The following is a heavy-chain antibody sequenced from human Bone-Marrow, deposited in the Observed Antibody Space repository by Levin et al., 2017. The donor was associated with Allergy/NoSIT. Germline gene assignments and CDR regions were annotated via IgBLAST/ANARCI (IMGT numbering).Heavy chain of an antibody. J-gene: IGHJ5*02. CDR2: ITTSGRST. D-gene: IGHD3-10*01. V-gene: IGHV3-23*01. CDR3: AGTIYGSGSRIGKFDP. Sequence: PGGSLRFSCAASGFIFSSYAMSWVRQVPGKGLEWVSFITTSGRSTYYADSVKGRLTISRDNSKNTLYLQMNSLRAEDTALYYCAGTIYGSGSRIGKFDPWGQGTLVTVSS. CDR1: GFIFSSYA.